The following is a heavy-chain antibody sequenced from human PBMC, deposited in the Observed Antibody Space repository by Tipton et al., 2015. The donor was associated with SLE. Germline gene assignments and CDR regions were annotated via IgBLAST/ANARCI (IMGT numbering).Heavy chain of an antibody. J-gene: IGHJ4*02. CDR3: ARALSSGWYYY. CDR2: INHSGST. CDR1: GGSFSGYY. D-gene: IGHD6-19*01. Sequence: TLSLTCAVYGGSFSGYYWSWIRQPPGKGLEWIGEINHSGSTNYNPSLKSRVTIPVDTSKNQFSLKLSSVTAADTAVYYCARALSSGWYYYWGQGTLVTVSS. V-gene: IGHV4-34*01.